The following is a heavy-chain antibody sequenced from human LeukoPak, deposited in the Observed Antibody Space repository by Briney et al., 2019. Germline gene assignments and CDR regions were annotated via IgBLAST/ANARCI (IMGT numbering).Heavy chain of an antibody. V-gene: IGHV3-53*01. CDR3: ARRAGAYSHPYDY. D-gene: IGHD4/OR15-4a*01. Sequence: QTGGSLRLSYTVSGFTVSSNSMSWVRQAPGKGLEWVSFIYSDNTHYSDSVKGRFTISRDNSKNTLYLQMNSLRAEDTAVYYCARRAGAYSHPYDYWGQGTLVTVSS. J-gene: IGHJ4*02. CDR2: IYSDNT. CDR1: GFTVSSNS.